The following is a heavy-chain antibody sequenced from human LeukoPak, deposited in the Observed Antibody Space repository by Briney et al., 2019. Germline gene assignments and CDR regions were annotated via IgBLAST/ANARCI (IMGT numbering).Heavy chain of an antibody. CDR3: AKGGGKVQDY. Sequence: PGGSLRLSCAASGITLSNYWMHWVRQAPGKGLVGVSRISSDGSSTNYADSVKGRFTISRDNAKNTLYLQMNSLRAEDTAVYYCAKGGGKVQDYWGQGTLVTVSS. V-gene: IGHV3-74*01. CDR1: GITLSNYW. D-gene: IGHD4-23*01. J-gene: IGHJ4*02. CDR2: ISSDGSST.